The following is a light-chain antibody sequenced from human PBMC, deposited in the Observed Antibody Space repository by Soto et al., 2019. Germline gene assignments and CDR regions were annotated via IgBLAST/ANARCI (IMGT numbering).Light chain of an antibody. J-gene: IGKJ1*01. CDR3: QQYGSSLTWT. CDR1: QSVSSNY. Sequence: EIVLTQSPCTLSLSPGERATLSCRASQSVSSNYLAWCQQRPGQAPRLLIYGASSRATGIPDRFSGSGSGTDSTLTISRLEPEDFAVYYCQQYGSSLTWTFGQGTKVDIK. V-gene: IGKV3-20*01. CDR2: GAS.